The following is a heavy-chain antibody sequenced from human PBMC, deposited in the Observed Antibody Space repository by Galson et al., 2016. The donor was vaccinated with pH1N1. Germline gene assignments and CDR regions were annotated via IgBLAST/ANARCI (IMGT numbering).Heavy chain of an antibody. D-gene: IGHD2-21*01. CDR3: ARAIAQGDSY. Sequence: SLRLSCAASGFSLSSFWMTWVRQAPGKGLEWVANINQDGSVKYYVDSVKGRFTISRDSAKNSLYLQMDSLRAEDTAIYYCARAIAQGDSYWGQGTRVTVSS. CDR2: INQDGSVK. V-gene: IGHV3-7*01. CDR1: GFSLSSFW. J-gene: IGHJ4*02.